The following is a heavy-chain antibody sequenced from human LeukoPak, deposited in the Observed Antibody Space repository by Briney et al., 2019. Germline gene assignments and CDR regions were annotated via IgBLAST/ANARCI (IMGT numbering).Heavy chain of an antibody. CDR1: GFTFSSYS. J-gene: IGHJ4*02. CDR2: ISGGGGT. Sequence: GGSLRLSCAASGFTFSSYSMSWVRQAPGKGLEWVSGISGGGGTYYADSVKGRFTISRDNSKNTLYLQVNSLRAEDTGVYYCAKEPPYCGGDCYFLLDYWGQGALVIVSS. V-gene: IGHV3-23*01. D-gene: IGHD2-21*02. CDR3: AKEPPYCGGDCYFLLDY.